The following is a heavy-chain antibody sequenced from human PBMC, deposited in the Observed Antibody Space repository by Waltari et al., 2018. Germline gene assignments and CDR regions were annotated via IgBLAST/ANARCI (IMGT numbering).Heavy chain of an antibody. V-gene: IGHV3-23*01. CDR2: ISGTGGST. J-gene: IGHJ4*02. D-gene: IGHD2-2*01. Sequence: EVQLLESGGGLVQPGGSLRLSCAASGFSVSSHAMSWVRQAPGKGLEWVSGISGTGGSTTYADSVKGRFTISRDNSKNALYLQMNSLRAEDTAVYYCAKLPGKYQLLFYFDYWGQGTLVTVSS. CDR1: GFSVSSHA. CDR3: AKLPGKYQLLFYFDY.